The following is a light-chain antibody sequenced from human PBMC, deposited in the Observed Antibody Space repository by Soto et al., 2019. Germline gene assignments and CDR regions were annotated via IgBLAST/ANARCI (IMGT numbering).Light chain of an antibody. CDR3: TSFKTGDTWV. V-gene: IGLV2-14*01. J-gene: IGLJ3*02. Sequence: QSALTQPASVSGSPGQSITISCTGSSSDVGAYNYVSWFQQHPDKAPKLLIHEVINRPSGVSNRFSGSKSGNTASLTISGLQAEDEADYYCTSFKTGDTWVFGGGTKVTVL. CDR2: EVI. CDR1: SSDVGAYNY.